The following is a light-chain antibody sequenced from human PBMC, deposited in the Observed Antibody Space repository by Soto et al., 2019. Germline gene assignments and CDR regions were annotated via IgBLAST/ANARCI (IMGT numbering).Light chain of an antibody. CDR2: AAS. J-gene: IGKJ1*01. Sequence: DIQMTQFPSSLSASVGDRVTITCRASQGIRNDLAWHQQKPGKAPKRLIYAASSLQSGVPSRFSGSGSGTEFTLAISSLQPEDFATFYCLQHSTYPLTFGQGTKVEIK. CDR3: LQHSTYPLT. CDR1: QGIRND. V-gene: IGKV1-17*01.